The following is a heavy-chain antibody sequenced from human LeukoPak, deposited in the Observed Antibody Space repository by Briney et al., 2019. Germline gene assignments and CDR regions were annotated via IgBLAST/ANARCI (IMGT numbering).Heavy chain of an antibody. CDR3: ASRPDQHLLYYFDY. CDR2: INPNSGGT. CDR1: GYTFTGYY. D-gene: IGHD2-15*01. Sequence: GASVKVSCKASGYTFTGYYMHWVRRAPGQGLEWMGWINPNSGGTKYAQKFQGRVTMTSDASISTAYMELSSLRSDDTAVYYCASRPDQHLLYYFDYWGQGALVTVSS. J-gene: IGHJ4*02. V-gene: IGHV1-2*02.